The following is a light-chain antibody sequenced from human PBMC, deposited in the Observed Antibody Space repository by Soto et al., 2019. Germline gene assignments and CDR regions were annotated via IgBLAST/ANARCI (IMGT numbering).Light chain of an antibody. Sequence: ENVLTQSPGTVSLSPGERATLSCRASQSVSSSYLAWYQQKPGQAPRLLIYGASSRATGIPDRFSGSGSGTDFTLTISRLEPEDFAVYYCQQYGSSPLTFGGGTKVDIK. J-gene: IGKJ4*01. CDR3: QQYGSSPLT. V-gene: IGKV3-20*01. CDR2: GAS. CDR1: QSVSSSY.